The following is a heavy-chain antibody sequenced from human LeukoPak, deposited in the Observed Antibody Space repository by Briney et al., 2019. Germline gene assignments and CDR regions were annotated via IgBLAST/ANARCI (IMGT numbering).Heavy chain of an antibody. CDR1: GFTFSGSA. D-gene: IGHD3-3*01. Sequence: GGSLRLSCAASGFTFSGSAMHWVRQASGKGLEWVSAISGSGGSTYYADSVKGRFTISRDNSKNTLYLQMNSLRAEDTAVYYCAKGGYDFFGEWGQGTLVTVSS. J-gene: IGHJ4*02. CDR3: AKGGYDFFGE. V-gene: IGHV3-23*01. CDR2: ISGSGGST.